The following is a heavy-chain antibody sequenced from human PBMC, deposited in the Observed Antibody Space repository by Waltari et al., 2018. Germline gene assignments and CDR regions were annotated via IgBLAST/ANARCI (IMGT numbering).Heavy chain of an antibody. D-gene: IGHD2-15*01. CDR1: GYTFIDHY. J-gene: IGHJ4*02. CDR3: ARDGGFDF. V-gene: IGHV1-2*02. CDR2: MNPNSGGT. Sequence: QVPLVQSGTEVKKPGASVRVSCKASGYTFIDHYIHWVRQAPGQGLEWMGWMNPNSGGTNYAQKFQGRVTMTRDTSTSTAYMELTRMTSDDTAIYYCARDGGFDFWGQGSLVTVSS.